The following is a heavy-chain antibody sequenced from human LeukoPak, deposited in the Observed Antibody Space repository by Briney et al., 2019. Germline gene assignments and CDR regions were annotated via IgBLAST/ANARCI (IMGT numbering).Heavy chain of an antibody. CDR3: ARLFCSGASCSRGRGFDY. D-gene: IGHD2-15*01. V-gene: IGHV4-31*03. CDR2: ISYSGSP. J-gene: IGHJ4*02. CDR1: GAFISSGGYF. Sequence: SETLSLTCTVSGAFISSGGYFWTWIRQHPGNGLEWIGYISYSGSPYYSPSLESRVTVSADTSQNQFSLKLNPVTAADTAIYYCARLFCSGASCSRGRGFDYWGQGTLVTVSS.